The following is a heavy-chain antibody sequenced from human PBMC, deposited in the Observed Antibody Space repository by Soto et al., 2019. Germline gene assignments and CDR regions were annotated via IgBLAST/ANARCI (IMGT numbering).Heavy chain of an antibody. CDR2: IYYSGST. Sequence: SETLSLTCTVSGGSISSSSYYWGWIRQPPGKGLEWIGEIYYSGSTNYNPTLKSRVTISVDTSKNQFSLKLSSVTAADTAVYYCARGPSRYCSGGSCYSFGDYWGQGTLVTVSS. D-gene: IGHD2-15*01. J-gene: IGHJ4*02. CDR3: ARGPSRYCSGGSCYSFGDY. CDR1: GGSISSSSYY. V-gene: IGHV4-39*07.